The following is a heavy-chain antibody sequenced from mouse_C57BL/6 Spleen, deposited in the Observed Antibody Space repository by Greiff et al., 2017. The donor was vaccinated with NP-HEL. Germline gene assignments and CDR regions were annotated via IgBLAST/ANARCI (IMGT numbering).Heavy chain of an antibody. CDR1: GYTFTSYW. Sequence: VQLQQPGAELVRPGSSVKLSCKASGYTFTSYWMHWVKQRPIQGLEWIGNIDPSDSETHYNQKFKDKATLTVDKSSSTAYMQLSSLTSEDSAVYYCARRAGSSYDFDYWGQGTTLTVSS. CDR3: ARRAGSSYDFDY. D-gene: IGHD1-1*01. J-gene: IGHJ2*01. CDR2: IDPSDSET. V-gene: IGHV1-52*01.